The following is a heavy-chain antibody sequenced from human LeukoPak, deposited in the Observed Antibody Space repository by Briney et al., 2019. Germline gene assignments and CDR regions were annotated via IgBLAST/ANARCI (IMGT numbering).Heavy chain of an antibody. J-gene: IGHJ6*02. Sequence: GASVKVSCKASGGTFSSYAISWVRQAPGQGLEWMGRIIPILGIANYAQKFQGRVTITADKSTSTAYMELSSLRSEDTAVYYCASGAFIAVAGMEVGYGMDVWGQGTTVTVSS. CDR2: IIPILGIA. V-gene: IGHV1-69*04. CDR1: GGTFSSYA. CDR3: ASGAFIAVAGMEVGYGMDV. D-gene: IGHD6-19*01.